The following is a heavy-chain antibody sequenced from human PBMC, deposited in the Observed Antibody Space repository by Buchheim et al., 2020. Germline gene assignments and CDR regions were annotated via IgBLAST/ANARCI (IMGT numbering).Heavy chain of an antibody. Sequence: QVQLVQSGAEVKKPGASVKVSCKASGYTFTSYYMHWVRQAPGQGLEWMGIINPSGGSTSYAQKVQGRVTMTRDTSTSTGYMELSSLRSEDTAVYYCARARILYSLVRWGYYGMDVWGQGTT. D-gene: IGHD2-15*01. J-gene: IGHJ6*02. CDR1: GYTFTSYY. CDR2: INPSGGST. CDR3: ARARILYSLVRWGYYGMDV. V-gene: IGHV1-46*01.